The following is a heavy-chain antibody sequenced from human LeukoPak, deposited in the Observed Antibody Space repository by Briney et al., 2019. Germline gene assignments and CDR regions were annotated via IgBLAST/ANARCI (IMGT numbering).Heavy chain of an antibody. J-gene: IGHJ1*01. CDR3: AKNRRLTSGYSNGRYFQH. V-gene: IGHV3-23*01. CDR1: GFTFSSYG. D-gene: IGHD3-22*01. CDR2: ISGSGGST. Sequence: GGSLRLSCAASGFTFSSYGMHWVRQAPGKGLEWVSAISGSGGSTYYADSVKGRFTISRDNSKNTLYLQMNSLRAEDTAVYYCAKNRRLTSGYSNGRYFQHWGQGTLVTVSS.